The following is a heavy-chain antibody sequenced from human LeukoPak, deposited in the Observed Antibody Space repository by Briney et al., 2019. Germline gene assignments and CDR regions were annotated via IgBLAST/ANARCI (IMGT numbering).Heavy chain of an antibody. CDR1: GGSFSGYY. CDR2: IYYSGST. CDR3: AREPADNWFDP. Sequence: PSETLSLTCAVYGGSFSGYYWSWIRQPPGKGLEWIGYIYYSGSTNYNPSLKSRVTISVDTSKNQFSLKLSSVTAADTAVYYCAREPADNWFDPWGQGTLVTVSS. J-gene: IGHJ5*02. D-gene: IGHD2-2*01. V-gene: IGHV4-59*01.